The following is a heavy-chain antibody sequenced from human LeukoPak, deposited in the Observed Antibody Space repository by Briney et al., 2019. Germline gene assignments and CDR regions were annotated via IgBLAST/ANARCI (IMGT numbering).Heavy chain of an antibody. V-gene: IGHV4-34*01. J-gene: IGHJ6*02. CDR2: INHSGST. CDR3: ARWVPNYYYYGMDV. Sequence: SETLSLTCTVSGGSISSYYWSWIRQPPGKGLEWIGEINHSGSTNYNPSLKSRVTISVDTSKNQFSLKLSSVTAADTAVYYCARWVPNYYYYGMDVWGQGTTVTVSS. CDR1: GGSISSYY.